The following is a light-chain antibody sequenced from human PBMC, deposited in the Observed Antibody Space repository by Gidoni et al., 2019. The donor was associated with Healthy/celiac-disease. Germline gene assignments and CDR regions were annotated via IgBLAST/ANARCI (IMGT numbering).Light chain of an antibody. J-gene: IGKJ4*01. CDR3: QQYDNLPLT. V-gene: IGKV1-33*01. CDR2: DES. Sequence: DIQMTQSPSSLSASLGDRVTITCQESQDISNYLNWYQQKPGKAPKLLIYDESNLETGVPSRFSGSGSGTDFTFTISSLQPEDIATYYCQQYDNLPLTFGGXTKVEIK. CDR1: QDISNY.